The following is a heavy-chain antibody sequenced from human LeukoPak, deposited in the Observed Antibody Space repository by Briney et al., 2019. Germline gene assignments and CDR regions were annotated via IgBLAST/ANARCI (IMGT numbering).Heavy chain of an antibody. CDR2: MQYDGSEE. CDR1: GFTFSSNG. CDR3: ARESFVTGTTNYYYYMDV. V-gene: IGHV3-30*02. D-gene: IGHD1-20*01. Sequence: PGGSLRLSCAASGFTFSSNGMHWVRQPPGKGLEWVAFMQYDGSEEHHADSVKGRFTISRDNSKNTLYLQMNSLRAEDTAVYYCARESFVTGTTNYYYYMDVWGKGTTVTISS. J-gene: IGHJ6*03.